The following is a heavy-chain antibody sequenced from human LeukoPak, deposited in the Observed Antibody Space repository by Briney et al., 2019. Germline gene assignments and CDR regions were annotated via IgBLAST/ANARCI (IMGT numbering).Heavy chain of an antibody. V-gene: IGHV4-4*07. Sequence: SETLSLTCTVSAGSIRGYYWTWIRQPAGKGLEWIGRISGGGTAYYNPSLESRVSLSLDTSKNQFFLKVTSVTAADTAVYFCARGRELTGISGHYSFDYWGQGILVSVSS. CDR3: ARGRELTGISGHYSFDY. D-gene: IGHD3-9*01. CDR1: AGSIRGYY. J-gene: IGHJ4*01. CDR2: ISGGGTA.